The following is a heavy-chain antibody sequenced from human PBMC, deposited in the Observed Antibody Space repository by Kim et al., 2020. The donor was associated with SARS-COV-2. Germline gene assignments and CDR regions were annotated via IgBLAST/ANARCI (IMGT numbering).Heavy chain of an antibody. Sequence: GGSLRLSCSASGFTFGSYSMAWVRQAPGKGLEWLSAISRDGGETHFTASVRGRFTISRDNSKNTVNLQMSSLRVEDTAVYYCASEVWFGELLTIDHWGQG. CDR3: ASEVWFGELLTIDH. CDR2: ISRDGGET. D-gene: IGHD3-10*01. V-gene: IGHV3-23*01. CDR1: GFTFGSYS. J-gene: IGHJ4*02.